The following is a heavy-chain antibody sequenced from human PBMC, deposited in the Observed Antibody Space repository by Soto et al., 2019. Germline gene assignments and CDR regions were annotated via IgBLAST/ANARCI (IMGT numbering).Heavy chain of an antibody. V-gene: IGHV3-21*02. D-gene: IGHD6-13*01. Sequence: EVQLVESGGGLVKPGGSLRLSCAASGFTFSSHTMTWVRQAPGKGLEWVSSISSSGGYIHYADSVKGRFTISRDNANKSLDLQMNGLSAEDTAVCYCAGRIAAGGGLDVWGQGTTVSVSS. CDR2: ISSSGGYI. CDR1: GFTFSSHT. CDR3: AGRIAAGGGLDV. J-gene: IGHJ6*02.